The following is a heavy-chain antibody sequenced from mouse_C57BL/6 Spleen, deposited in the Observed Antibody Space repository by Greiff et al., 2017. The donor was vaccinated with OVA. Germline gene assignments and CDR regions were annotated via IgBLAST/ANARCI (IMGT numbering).Heavy chain of an antibody. Sequence: EVQVVESGGGLVKPGGSLKLSCAASGFTFSSYAMSWVRQTPEKRLEWVATISDGGSYTYYPDNVKGRFTISRDNAKNNLYLQMSHLKSEDTAMYYCAREGAVVPYFDYWGQGTTLTVSS. J-gene: IGHJ2*01. CDR1: GFTFSSYA. CDR3: AREGAVVPYFDY. D-gene: IGHD1-1*01. CDR2: ISDGGSYT. V-gene: IGHV5-4*01.